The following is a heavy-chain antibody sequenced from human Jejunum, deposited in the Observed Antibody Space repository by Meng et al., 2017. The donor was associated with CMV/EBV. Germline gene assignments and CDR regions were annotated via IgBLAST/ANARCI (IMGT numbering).Heavy chain of an antibody. D-gene: IGHD1/OR15-1a*01. V-gene: IGHV1-2*02. J-gene: IGHJ4*02. Sequence: KASVYTVTDYLSHWVRQAPGQGLEWMGWMNPNSGGTRYAQKFQGKVTMTRDTSINMAYMELSGLTSADTAVYYCARVVMAEQQLDYWGQGTLVTVSS. CDR2: MNPNSGGT. CDR3: ARVVMAEQQLDY. CDR1: VYTVTDYL.